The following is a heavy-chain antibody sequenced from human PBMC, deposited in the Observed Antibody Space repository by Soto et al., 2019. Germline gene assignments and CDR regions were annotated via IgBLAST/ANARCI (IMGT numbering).Heavy chain of an antibody. V-gene: IGHV1-69*13. D-gene: IGHD1-1*01. CDR2: IIPIFGTA. Sequence: ASVKVSCKASGGTFSSYAISWVRQAPGQGLEWMGGIIPIFGTANYAQKFQGRVTITADESTSTAYMELSSLRSEDTAVYYCARTRTEPENYYYYGMDVWGQGTTVTVSS. J-gene: IGHJ6*02. CDR1: GGTFSSYA. CDR3: ARTRTEPENYYYYGMDV.